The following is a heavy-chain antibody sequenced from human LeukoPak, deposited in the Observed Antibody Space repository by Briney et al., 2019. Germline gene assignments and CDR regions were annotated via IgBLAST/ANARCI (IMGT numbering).Heavy chain of an antibody. V-gene: IGHV4-61*02. CDR3: ARAGSQWFGKLKWLSGFDA. CDR1: GGSISSGSYY. CDR2: IYTSGST. J-gene: IGHJ5*02. Sequence: PSETLSLTCTVSGGSISSGSYYWSWIRQPAGKGLEWIGRIYTSGSTNYNPSLKSRVTISVDTSKNQFSLKLSSVTAADTAVYYCARAGSQWFGKLKWLSGFDAWGQGTLVTVSS. D-gene: IGHD3-10*01.